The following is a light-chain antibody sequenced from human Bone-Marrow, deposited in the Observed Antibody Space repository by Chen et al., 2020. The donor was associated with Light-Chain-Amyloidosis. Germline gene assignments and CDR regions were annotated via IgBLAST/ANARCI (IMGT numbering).Light chain of an antibody. CDR1: DLPTKY. CDR2: RDT. V-gene: IGLV3-25*03. CDR3: QSADSSGTYEVI. J-gene: IGLJ2*01. Sequence: SYELTQPPSVSVSPGQTARLTCSGDDLPTKYAYWYQQKPGQAPVLVIHRDTERPSGISERFSGSSSGRTATLTSSGVQAEDEADYHCQSADSSGTYEVIFGGGTKLTVL.